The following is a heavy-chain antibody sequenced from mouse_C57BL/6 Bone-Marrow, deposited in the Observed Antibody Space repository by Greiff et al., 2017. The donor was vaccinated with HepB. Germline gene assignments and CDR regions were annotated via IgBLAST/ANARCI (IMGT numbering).Heavy chain of an antibody. D-gene: IGHD6-2*01. CDR1: GFTFSSYA. CDR3: AVSGPYYAMDY. J-gene: IGHJ4*01. CDR2: ISDGGSYT. V-gene: IGHV5-4*03. Sequence: EVMLVESGGGLVKPGGSLKLSCAASGFTFSSYAMSWVRQTPEKRLEWVATISDGGSYTYYPDNVKGRFTISRDNAKNNLYLQMSHLKSEDTAMYYCAVSGPYYAMDYWGQGTSVTVSS.